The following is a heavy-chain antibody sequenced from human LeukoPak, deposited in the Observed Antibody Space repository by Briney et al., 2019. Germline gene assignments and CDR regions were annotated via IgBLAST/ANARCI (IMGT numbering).Heavy chain of an antibody. V-gene: IGHV1-18*01. CDR2: VSAYNGNT. Sequence: ASVKVSCKASGYTFTSYGISWVRQAPGQGLEWMGWVSAYNGNTNYAQKLQGRVTMTTDTSASTAYMELRSLRSDDTAVYYCASRVLGGYDEQWGQGTLVTVSS. CDR3: ASRVLGGYDEQ. CDR1: GYTFTSYG. D-gene: IGHD5-12*01. J-gene: IGHJ4*02.